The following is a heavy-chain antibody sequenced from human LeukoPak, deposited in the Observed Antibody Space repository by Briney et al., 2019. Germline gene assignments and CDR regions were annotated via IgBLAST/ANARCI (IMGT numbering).Heavy chain of an antibody. D-gene: IGHD6-25*01. CDR1: GGSILTTNW. CDR2: VHLSGAS. V-gene: IGHV4-4*02. J-gene: IGHJ3*01. CDR3: ARGRASAFDV. Sequence: SGTLSLTCAVSGGSILTTNWWSWVRQPPGKGLEWIGEVHLSGASNYNPSLKSRVNMSIDKSKNQFSLKLSSVTSEDTAVYYCARGRASAFDVWGQGTMVTVSS.